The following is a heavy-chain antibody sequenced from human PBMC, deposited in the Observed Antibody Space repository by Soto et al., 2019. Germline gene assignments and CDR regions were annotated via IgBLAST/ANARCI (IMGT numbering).Heavy chain of an antibody. J-gene: IGHJ4*02. Sequence: SETLSLACAVSGYSTSSSHWWGWIRQPPGKGLEWIGYIYYNGNTFYNPSLKSRVTMSIDTSNNQFSLRLKSVTAADTAVYYWATKTNSIYYFEYLGQGALVNVSS. V-gene: IGHV4-28*01. CDR3: ATKTNSIYYFEY. CDR1: GYSTSSSHW. D-gene: IGHD2-21*01. CDR2: IYYNGNT.